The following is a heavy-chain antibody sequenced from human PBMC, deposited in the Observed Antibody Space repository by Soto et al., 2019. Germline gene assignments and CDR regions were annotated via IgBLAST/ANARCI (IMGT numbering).Heavy chain of an antibody. CDR1: GGSINSGTYY. CDR2: VYYSGST. CDR3: ARHNNTGNRYWYFDL. V-gene: IGHV4-39*01. D-gene: IGHD2-8*02. Sequence: KTSETLSLTCTVSGGSINSGTYYWAWVRQSPGKGLEWIGSVYYSGSTYYNAPLRGRVSISIDTSKNEFSLKVNSVTAADTAVYHCARHNNTGNRYWYFDLWGRGTLVTVSS. J-gene: IGHJ2*01.